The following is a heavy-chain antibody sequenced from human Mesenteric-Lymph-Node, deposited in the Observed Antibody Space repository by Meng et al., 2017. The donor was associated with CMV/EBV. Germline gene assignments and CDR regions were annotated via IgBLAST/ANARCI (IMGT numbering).Heavy chain of an antibody. CDR3: ARDYYSRGGYDWRGAFNV. J-gene: IGHJ3*01. CDR2: INTNSGGT. V-gene: IGHV1-2*02. D-gene: IGHD2-15*01. CDR1: GYTFTDYF. Sequence: ASVKVSCKASGYTFTDYFIHWVRQAPGQGLEWMGWINTNSGGTDFAPKFQGRVTMTRDTSISTAYMELSRLRSDDTAVYYCARDYYSRGGYDWRGAFNVWGQGTTVTVSS.